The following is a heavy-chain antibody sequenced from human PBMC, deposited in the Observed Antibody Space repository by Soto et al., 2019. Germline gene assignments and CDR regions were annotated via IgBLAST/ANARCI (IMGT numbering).Heavy chain of an antibody. V-gene: IGHV3-13*01. CDR3: ARQAAFWHGGGGWFDP. CDR1: GLTFSAFD. Sequence: DVQLVESGGGLVQPGGSLRLSCAASGLTFSAFDMHWVRQTTGKGLEWVAAIGTQHDTYYPDSVKGRFTISRENAKNSLNLQMNRRRAGDTAVYYCARQAAFWHGGGGWFDPWGQGTLVTVSS. CDR2: IGTQHDT. D-gene: IGHD3-16*01. J-gene: IGHJ5*02.